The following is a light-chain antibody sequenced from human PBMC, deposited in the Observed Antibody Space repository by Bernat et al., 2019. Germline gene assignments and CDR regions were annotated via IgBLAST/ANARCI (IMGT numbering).Light chain of an antibody. V-gene: IGKV1-9*01. CDR3: QQLDRFPIT. CDR2: GAS. J-gene: IGKJ5*01. CDR1: QVSGTY. Sequence: DVQLTQSPSFLSASVGDRVDITCRASQVSGTYLAWYQKKPGKAPKLLIYGASTLQTEVPSRFSGSGSGTEFTLTIASLQPEDGATYFCQQLDRFPITFGQGTQLEIK.